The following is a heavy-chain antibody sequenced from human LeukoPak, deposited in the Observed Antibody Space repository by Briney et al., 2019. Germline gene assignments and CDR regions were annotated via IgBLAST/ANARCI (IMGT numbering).Heavy chain of an antibody. V-gene: IGHV1-2*02. CDR3: ARQDRVSPTFPNNWFDP. D-gene: IGHD2-8*01. CDR2: INPNSGGT. CDR1: GYIFTAYH. Sequence: ASVKVSCKASGYIFTAYHMHWVRQAPGQGLEWMGWINPNSGGTHYAPKFQGRGTMTRDTSFTTAYVELTRLTSDDTAVYYCARQDRVSPTFPNNWFDPWGQGTLVTVSS. J-gene: IGHJ5*02.